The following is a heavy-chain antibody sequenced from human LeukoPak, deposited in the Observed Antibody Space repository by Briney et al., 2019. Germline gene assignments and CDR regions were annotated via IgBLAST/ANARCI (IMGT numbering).Heavy chain of an antibody. CDR2: INHSGST. V-gene: IGHV4-34*01. CDR3: ARTNNMVRGVIRWFDP. J-gene: IGHJ5*02. D-gene: IGHD3-10*01. CDR1: GGSFSGYY. Sequence: SETLSLTCAVYGGSFSGYYWSWIRQPPGKGLEWIGEINHSGSTNYNPSLKSRVTISVDTSKNQFSLKLSSVTAADTAVYYCARTNNMVRGVIRWFDPWGQGTLVTVSS.